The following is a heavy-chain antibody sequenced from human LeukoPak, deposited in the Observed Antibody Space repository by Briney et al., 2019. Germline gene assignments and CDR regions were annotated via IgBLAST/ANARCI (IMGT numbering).Heavy chain of an antibody. CDR2: TYYRSKWYN. Sequence: SQTLSLTCAISGDSVSSNSAAWNWIRKSPSRGLEWLGRTYYRSKWYNDYAVSVKSRITINPDTSKNQFSLQLNSVTPEDTAVYYCARVDYGGNDSQFALDIWGQGTMVTVSS. D-gene: IGHD4-23*01. CDR3: ARVDYGGNDSQFALDI. CDR1: GDSVSSNSAA. J-gene: IGHJ3*02. V-gene: IGHV6-1*01.